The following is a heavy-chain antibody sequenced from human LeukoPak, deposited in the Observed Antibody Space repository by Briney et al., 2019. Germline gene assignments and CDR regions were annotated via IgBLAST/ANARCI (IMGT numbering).Heavy chain of an antibody. CDR1: GYTFTSYD. J-gene: IGHJ6*02. V-gene: IGHV1-8*01. Sequence: ASVKVSCKASGYTFTSYDTNWVRQATGRGLEWMGWMNPNSGNTGYAQKFQGRVTMTRNTSISTAYMELSSLRSEDTAVYYCARERSTTGMNYYYYGMDVWGQGTTVTVSS. CDR2: MNPNSGNT. D-gene: IGHD1-1*01. CDR3: ARERSTTGMNYYYYGMDV.